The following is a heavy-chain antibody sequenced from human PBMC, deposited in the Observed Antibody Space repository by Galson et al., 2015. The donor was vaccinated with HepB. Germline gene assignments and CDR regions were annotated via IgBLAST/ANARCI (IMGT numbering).Heavy chain of an antibody. V-gene: IGHV3-30*03. CDR3: ARTLSGTYYACPVY. Sequence: SLRLACAASGFAFSSYGMDWVRQAPGKGLEWVAVISYDGSNKYYADSVRGRFTISRDNSKNTLYLQMNSLRAEDTALYYCARTLSGTYYACPVYWGQGTLVTLSS. CDR1: GFAFSSYG. CDR2: ISYDGSNK. D-gene: IGHD1-26*01. J-gene: IGHJ4*02.